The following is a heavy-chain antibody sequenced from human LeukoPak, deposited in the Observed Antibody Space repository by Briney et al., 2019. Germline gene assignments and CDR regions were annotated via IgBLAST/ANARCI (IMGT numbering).Heavy chain of an antibody. CDR2: INPSGGST. J-gene: IGHJ3*02. CDR3: ARDTSGYYYSFDI. D-gene: IGHD3-22*01. Sequence: ASVKVSCKASGYTFTGYYMHWVRQAPGQGLEWMGIINPSGGSTSYAQKFQGRVTMTRDTSTSTVYMELSSLRSEDTAVYYCARDTSGYYYSFDIWGQGTMVTVSS. V-gene: IGHV1-46*01. CDR1: GYTFTGYY.